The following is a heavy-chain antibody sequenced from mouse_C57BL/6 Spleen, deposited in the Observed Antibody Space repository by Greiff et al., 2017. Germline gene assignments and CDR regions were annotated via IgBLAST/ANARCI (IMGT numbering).Heavy chain of an antibody. CDR2: LNPSSGFT. CDR3: AVGAHFDY. V-gene: IGHV1-7*01. D-gene: IGHD3-3*01. CDR1: GYTFTSYW. J-gene: IGHJ2*01. Sequence: QVQLKESGAELAQPGASVKLSCKASGYTFTSYWMHWVKQRPGQGLEWIGYLNPSSGFTKYNQKFKDKATLTADKSSSTAYMQLSSLTYEDSEVYYCAVGAHFDYWGQGTTLTVAS.